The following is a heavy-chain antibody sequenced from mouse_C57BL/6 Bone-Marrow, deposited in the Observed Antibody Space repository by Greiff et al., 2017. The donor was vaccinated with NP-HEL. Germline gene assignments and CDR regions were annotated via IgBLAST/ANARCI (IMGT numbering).Heavy chain of an antibody. CDR3: ARRTTVVPVDY. CDR1: GFTFTNYW. CDR2: IYPGGGYT. Sequence: VQLVESGAELVRPGTSVKMSCTASGFTFTNYWIGWAKQTPGHGLEWIGDIYPGGGYTNYNDKFKGKATMTADKSSSTAYMQFSSLTSEDSAIYYCARRTTVVPVDYWGQGTTLTVSS. V-gene: IGHV1-63*01. J-gene: IGHJ2*01. D-gene: IGHD1-1*01.